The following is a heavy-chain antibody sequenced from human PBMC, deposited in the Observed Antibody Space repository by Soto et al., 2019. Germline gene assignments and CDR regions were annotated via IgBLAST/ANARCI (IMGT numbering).Heavy chain of an antibody. CDR3: AREGGSIAVAGTGRAEFDY. J-gene: IGHJ4*02. V-gene: IGHV1-2*04. CDR1: GYTFTGYY. D-gene: IGHD6-19*01. CDR2: INPNSGGT. Sequence: ASVKVSCKASGYTFTGYYMHWVRQAPGQGLEWMGWINPNSGGTNYAQKFQGWVTMTRDTSISTAYMELSRLRSDDTAVYYCAREGGSIAVAGTGRAEFDYWGQGTLVTVSS.